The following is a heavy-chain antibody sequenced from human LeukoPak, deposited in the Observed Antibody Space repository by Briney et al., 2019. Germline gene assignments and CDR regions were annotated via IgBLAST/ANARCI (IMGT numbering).Heavy chain of an antibody. D-gene: IGHD6-13*01. Sequence: GGSLRLSCAASGFTFSSYWMSWVRQAPGKGLEWVANIKQDGSEKYYVDSVKGRFTISRDNAKNSLYLQMNSLRAEDTAVYYCARVRQQLVRLWYFDYWGQGTLVTVSS. CDR2: IKQDGSEK. CDR3: ARVRQQLVRLWYFDY. CDR1: GFTFSSYW. V-gene: IGHV3-7*01. J-gene: IGHJ4*02.